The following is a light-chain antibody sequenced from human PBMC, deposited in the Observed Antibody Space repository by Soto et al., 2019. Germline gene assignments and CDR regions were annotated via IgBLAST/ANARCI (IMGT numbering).Light chain of an antibody. Sequence: EVVLTQSPATLSLSPGERATLSCRASQSVSTYLAWYQQRPGQAPRLLIYDASYRATDIPPRFSGSGSGTDFTLTIGSLEPEDFAVYYCQQRRSWPPTITFGQGTRLEIK. CDR2: DAS. V-gene: IGKV3-11*01. CDR1: QSVSTY. J-gene: IGKJ5*01. CDR3: QQRRSWPPTIT.